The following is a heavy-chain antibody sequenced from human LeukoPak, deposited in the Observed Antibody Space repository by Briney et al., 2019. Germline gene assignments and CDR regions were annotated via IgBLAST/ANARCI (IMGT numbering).Heavy chain of an antibody. Sequence: ASVKVSCKASGYTFTSYDINWVRQATGQGLEWMGWMNPNSGNTGYAQKFQGRVTMTRNTSISTAYMELSSLRSEDTAVYYCARGRRIAAAGAHPKDPWGQGTLVTVSS. CDR2: MNPNSGNT. CDR3: ARGRRIAAAGAHPKDP. V-gene: IGHV1-8*01. D-gene: IGHD6-13*01. J-gene: IGHJ5*02. CDR1: GYTFTSYD.